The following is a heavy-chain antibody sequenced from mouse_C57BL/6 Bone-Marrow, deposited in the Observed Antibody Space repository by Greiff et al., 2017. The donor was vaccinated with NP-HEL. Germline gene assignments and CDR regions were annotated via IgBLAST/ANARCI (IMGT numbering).Heavy chain of an antibody. V-gene: IGHV5-9*01. CDR1: GFTFSSYT. CDR2: ISGGGGNT. CDR3: ARRDDYEAWFAY. D-gene: IGHD2-4*01. J-gene: IGHJ3*01. Sequence: VESGGGLVKPGGSLKLSCAASGFTFSSYTMSWVRQTPEKRLEWVATISGGGGNTYYPDSVKGRFTISRDNAKNTLYLQMSSLRSEDTALYYCARRDDYEAWFAYWGQGTLVTVSA.